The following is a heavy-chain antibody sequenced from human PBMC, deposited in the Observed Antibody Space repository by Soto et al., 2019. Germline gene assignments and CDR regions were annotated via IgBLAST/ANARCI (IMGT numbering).Heavy chain of an antibody. CDR1: GGSISSGHYY. D-gene: IGHD2-15*01. CDR3: ARGGGCSGGNCLNGFDP. CDR2: INSSGST. Sequence: QVQLQESGPGLVKPSQTLSLTCTVSGGSISSGHYYWSWIRQPPGKGLEWIGYINSSGSTYNNPSLKRRVTTSEDTSKDQFSLKLSSVTAADTAVYYCARGGGCSGGNCLNGFDPWGQGTLVTVSS. V-gene: IGHV4-30-4*01. J-gene: IGHJ5*02.